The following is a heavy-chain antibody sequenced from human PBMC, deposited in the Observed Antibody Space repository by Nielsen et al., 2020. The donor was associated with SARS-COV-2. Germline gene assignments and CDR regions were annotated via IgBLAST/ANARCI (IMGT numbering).Heavy chain of an antibody. Sequence: GESLKISCAASGFTFSSYTLSWVRQAPGKGLEWVAGISGSGGSTYYADSVKGRFTISRDNSKDTLYLEMNSLRAEDTAVYYCARGGNIGVLPVVISYCWGQGTLVTVSS. CDR2: ISGSGGST. V-gene: IGHV3-23*01. D-gene: IGHD2-2*01. CDR3: ARGGNIGVLPVVISYC. J-gene: IGHJ4*02. CDR1: GFTFSSYT.